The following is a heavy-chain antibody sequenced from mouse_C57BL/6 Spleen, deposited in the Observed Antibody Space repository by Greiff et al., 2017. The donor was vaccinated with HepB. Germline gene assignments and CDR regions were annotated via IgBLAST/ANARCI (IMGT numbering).Heavy chain of an antibody. CDR3: ARQTTTVVAHFDY. Sequence: QVQLQQPGAELVKPGASVKLSCKASGYTFTSYWMHWVKQRPGRGLEWIGRIDPNSGGTKYNEKFKSKATLTVDKPSSTAYMQLSSLTSEDSAVYYCARQTTTVVAHFDYWGQGTTLTVSS. V-gene: IGHV1-72*01. J-gene: IGHJ2*01. CDR2: IDPNSGGT. D-gene: IGHD1-1*01. CDR1: GYTFTSYW.